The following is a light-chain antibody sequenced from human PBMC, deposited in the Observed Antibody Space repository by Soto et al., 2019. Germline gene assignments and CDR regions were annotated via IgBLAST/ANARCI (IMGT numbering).Light chain of an antibody. CDR3: QQYNNWPRT. CDR1: QSVGSY. V-gene: IGKV3-11*01. CDR2: DAS. J-gene: IGKJ1*01. Sequence: EVVLTHSPATLSLSPWEIATLSCRASQSVGSYLTWYQQKPGQAPRLLIYDASNRATGIPARFSGSGSGTDFTLTISSLEPEDFAVYYCQQYNNWPRTFGQGTKVDIK.